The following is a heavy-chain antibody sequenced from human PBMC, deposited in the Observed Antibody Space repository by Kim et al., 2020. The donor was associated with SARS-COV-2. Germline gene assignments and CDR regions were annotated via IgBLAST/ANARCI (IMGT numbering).Heavy chain of an antibody. Sequence: SGGTNSPQKFQGRVTMTRDTSISTAYMELSGLTSDDTAVYYCARATTLDYWGQGTLVTVSS. J-gene: IGHJ4*02. V-gene: IGHV1-2*02. D-gene: IGHD4-17*01. CDR2: SGGT. CDR3: ARATTLDY.